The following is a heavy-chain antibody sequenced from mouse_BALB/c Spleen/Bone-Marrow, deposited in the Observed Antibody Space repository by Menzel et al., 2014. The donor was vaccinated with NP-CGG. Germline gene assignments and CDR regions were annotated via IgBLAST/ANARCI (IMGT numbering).Heavy chain of an antibody. D-gene: IGHD4-1*01. V-gene: IGHV5-12*02. CDR2: ITKGGGST. Sequence: EVQGVESGGGLVQPGGSLKLSCATSGFTFSDYYMYWVRQTPEKRLEWVAYITKGGGSTYYPDTVKGRFTISRDNAKNTLYLQMSRLKSEDTAMYYCARQLAYAMDYWGQGTSVTVSS. CDR3: ARQLAYAMDY. CDR1: GFTFSDYY. J-gene: IGHJ4*01.